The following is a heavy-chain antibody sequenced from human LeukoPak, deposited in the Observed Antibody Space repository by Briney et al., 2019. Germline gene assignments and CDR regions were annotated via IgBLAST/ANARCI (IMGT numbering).Heavy chain of an antibody. Sequence: GGSLRLSCAASGFIFSQYAMTWVRQAPGKGLGWVSGISGSGVSTFYADSVKGRFTISRDNSINTLYLQMSSLRAEDMAVYYCAFGSTVTGRVFWGQGTLVTVSS. CDR1: GFIFSQYA. J-gene: IGHJ4*02. CDR3: AFGSTVTGRVF. CDR2: ISGSGVST. V-gene: IGHV3-23*01. D-gene: IGHD2-8*02.